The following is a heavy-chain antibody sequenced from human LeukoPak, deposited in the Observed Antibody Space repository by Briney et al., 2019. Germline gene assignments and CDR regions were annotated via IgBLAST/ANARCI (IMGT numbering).Heavy chain of an antibody. V-gene: IGHV4-39*01. J-gene: IGHJ4*02. CDR2: IYYSGST. CDR3: ARYSLRGNYYYFDY. Sequence: SETLSLTCTVSGXSISSSSYYWGWIRQPPGRGLVCIGNIYYSGSTYYNPSLKSRVTMSVDASNNQFSLKLSSVTAADTAVYYCARYSLRGNYYYFDYWGQGTLVTVSS. D-gene: IGHD1-7*01. CDR1: GXSISSSSYY.